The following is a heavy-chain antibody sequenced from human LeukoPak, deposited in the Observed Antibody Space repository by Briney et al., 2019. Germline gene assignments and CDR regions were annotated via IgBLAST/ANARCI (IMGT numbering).Heavy chain of an antibody. CDR2: IYSGGST. Sequence: GGSLRLSCAASGFTVSSNYMSWVRQAPGKGLEWVSVIYSGGSTYYADSVKGRFTISRDNAKNTLFLQMNSLRADDTAVYYCARGSPVGYDPFDYWGQGTLVTVSS. J-gene: IGHJ4*02. CDR1: GFTVSSNY. V-gene: IGHV3-66*01. CDR3: ARGSPVGYDPFDY. D-gene: IGHD2-2*01.